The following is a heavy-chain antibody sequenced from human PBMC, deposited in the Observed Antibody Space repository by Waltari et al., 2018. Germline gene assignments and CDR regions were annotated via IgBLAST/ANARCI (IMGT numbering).Heavy chain of an antibody. J-gene: IGHJ4*02. V-gene: IGHV3-23*01. CDR3: AKGVVVVAAGFDY. CDR1: GFTFSSYA. D-gene: IGHD2-15*01. CDR2: IRGSGGST. Sequence: EVQLLESGGGLVQPGGSLRLSCAASGFTFSSYAMSWVRQAPGKGREWVSAIRGSGGSTYYADAVKGRFTISRDNSKNTLYLQMNSLRAEDTAVYYCAKGVVVVAAGFDYWGQGTLVTVSS.